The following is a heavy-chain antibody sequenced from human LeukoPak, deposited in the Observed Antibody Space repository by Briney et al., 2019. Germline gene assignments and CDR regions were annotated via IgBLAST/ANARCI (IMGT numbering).Heavy chain of an antibody. CDR2: MNPNSGNT. Sequence: ASVKVSCKASGYTFTSYDINWVRQATGQGLEWMGWMNPNSGNTGYAQKFQGRVTITRNTSISTAYMELSSLRSEDTAVYYCARGFYYVWGSYRHFDYWGQGTLVTASS. V-gene: IGHV1-8*03. CDR3: ARGFYYVWGSYRHFDY. J-gene: IGHJ4*02. CDR1: GYTFTSYD. D-gene: IGHD3-16*02.